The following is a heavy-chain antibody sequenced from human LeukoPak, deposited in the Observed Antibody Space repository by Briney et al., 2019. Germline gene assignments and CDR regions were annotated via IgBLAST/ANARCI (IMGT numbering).Heavy chain of an antibody. V-gene: IGHV1-8*02. CDR1: GYTFTSYD. J-gene: IGHJ4*02. D-gene: IGHD3-22*01. CDR3: ARAIYDSSGYYRYYFDY. CDR2: MNPNSGNT. Sequence: GASVKVSFKSSGYTFTSYDINWVRQATGQGLEWMGWMNPNSGNTGYAQKFQVRVTMTRNTSISTAYMELSSLRSEDTAVYYCARAIYDSSGYYRYYFDYWGQGTLVTVSS.